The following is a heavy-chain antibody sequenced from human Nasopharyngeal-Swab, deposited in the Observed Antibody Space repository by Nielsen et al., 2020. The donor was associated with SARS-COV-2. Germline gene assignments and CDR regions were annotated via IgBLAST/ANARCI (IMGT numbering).Heavy chain of an antibody. CDR2: IKQDVSEQ. J-gene: IGHJ5*02. CDR3: ARVGVSGWKGEINWFDH. D-gene: IGHD6-19*01. CDR1: GFTFSSYW. Sequence: GGSLRLSCAASGFTFSSYWMSWVRQPPGKGLEWVANIKQDVSEQYYVDSVKDRFTISRDNTKNSLFLEMHSLRDEDTAVYHCARVGVSGWKGEINWFDHWGQGTLVTVSS. V-gene: IGHV3-7*03.